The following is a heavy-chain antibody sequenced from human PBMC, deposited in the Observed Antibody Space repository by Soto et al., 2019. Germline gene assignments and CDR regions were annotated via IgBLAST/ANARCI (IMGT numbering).Heavy chain of an antibody. CDR2: IIPIFGTA. D-gene: IGHD2-2*02. CDR1: GGTFSSYA. J-gene: IGHJ6*02. V-gene: IGHV1-69*13. Sequence: SVKVSCKASGGTFSSYAISWVRQAPGQGLEWMGGIIPIFGTANYAQKFQGRVTITADESTSTAYMELSSLRSEDTAVYYCARDGAGYCSSTSCDTRGGYYYYGMDVWGQGTTVTVSS. CDR3: ARDGAGYCSSTSCDTRGGYYYYGMDV.